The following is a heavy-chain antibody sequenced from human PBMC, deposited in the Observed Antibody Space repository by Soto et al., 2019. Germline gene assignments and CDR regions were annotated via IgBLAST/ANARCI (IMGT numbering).Heavy chain of an antibody. CDR1: GFTFNSYG. D-gene: IGHD2-8*01. V-gene: IGHV3-30*18. CDR3: AKVLGQGTNPDY. CDR2: ISYDGSNK. J-gene: IGHJ4*02. Sequence: QVQLVESGGGVVQPGRSLRLSCAASGFTFNSYGMHWVRQAPGKGLEWVALISYDGSNKYYADSVKGRFTISRDNSKNTLYLQMNSLRAEDTAVYYCAKVLGQGTNPDYWGQGTLVTVSS.